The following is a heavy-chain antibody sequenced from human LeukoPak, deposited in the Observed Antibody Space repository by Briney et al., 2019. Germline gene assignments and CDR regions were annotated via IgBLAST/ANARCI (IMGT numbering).Heavy chain of an antibody. D-gene: IGHD6-19*01. CDR3: ARVVAGGGNWFDP. J-gene: IGHJ5*02. CDR2: ISSSSSSYI. CDR1: GFTFSSYS. V-gene: IGHV3-21*01. Sequence: AGGSLRLSCAASGFTFSSYSMNWVRQAPGKGLEWVSSISSSSSSYIYYADSVKGRFTISRDNAKNSLYLQMNSLRAEDTAVYYCARVVAGGGNWFDPWGQGTLVTVSS.